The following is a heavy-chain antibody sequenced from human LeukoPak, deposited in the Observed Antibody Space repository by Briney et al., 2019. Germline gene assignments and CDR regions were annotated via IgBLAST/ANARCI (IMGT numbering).Heavy chain of an antibody. Sequence: PGGSLRLSCAASGFTFDDYAMHWVRQAPGKGLEGVSGISWNSGSIGYADSVKGRFTISRDNAKNSLYLQMNSLRAEDTALYYCAKALERRIYYYGMDVWGQGTTVTVSS. CDR3: AKALERRIYYYGMDV. J-gene: IGHJ6*02. D-gene: IGHD1-1*01. CDR1: GFTFDDYA. V-gene: IGHV3-9*01. CDR2: ISWNSGSI.